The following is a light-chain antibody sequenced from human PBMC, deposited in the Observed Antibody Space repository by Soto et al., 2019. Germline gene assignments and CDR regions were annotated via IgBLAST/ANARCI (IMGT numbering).Light chain of an antibody. V-gene: IGLV2-14*01. CDR1: SSDVGGYNY. CDR2: EVS. Sequence: QSALTQPASVSGSPGQSITISCTGTSSDVGGYNYVSWYQQHPAKAPKLMIYEVSNRPSGVSHRFSGSKSGNTASLTISGLQAEDEADYSCFAYTTSSTLVFGGGTKLTVL. J-gene: IGLJ3*02. CDR3: FAYTTSSTLV.